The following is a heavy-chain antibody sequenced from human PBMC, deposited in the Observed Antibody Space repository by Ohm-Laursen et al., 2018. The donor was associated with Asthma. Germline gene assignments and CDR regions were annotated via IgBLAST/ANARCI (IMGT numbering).Heavy chain of an antibody. CDR1: GGSISSYY. V-gene: IGHV4-59*01. J-gene: IGHJ5*02. Sequence: SETLSLTCTVSGGSISSYYWSWIRQPPGKGLEWIGYIYYSGSTNYNPSLKSRVTISVDTSKNQFSLKLSSVTAADTAVYYCAREGGGNNNWFDPWGQGTLVTVSS. CDR2: IYYSGST. CDR3: AREGGGNNNWFDP. D-gene: IGHD4-23*01.